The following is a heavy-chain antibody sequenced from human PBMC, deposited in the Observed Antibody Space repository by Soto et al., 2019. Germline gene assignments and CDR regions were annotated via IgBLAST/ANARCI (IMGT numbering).Heavy chain of an antibody. CDR1: GGTFSSYT. J-gene: IGHJ6*02. D-gene: IGHD3-10*01. CDR3: AISSMVRGVISYGMDV. Sequence: SVKVSCKASGGTFSSYTISWVRQAPGQGLEWMGRIIPILGIANYAQKFQGRVTITADKSTSTAYMELSSLRSEDTAVYYCAISSMVRGVISYGMDVWGQGTTVTVSS. V-gene: IGHV1-69*02. CDR2: IIPILGIA.